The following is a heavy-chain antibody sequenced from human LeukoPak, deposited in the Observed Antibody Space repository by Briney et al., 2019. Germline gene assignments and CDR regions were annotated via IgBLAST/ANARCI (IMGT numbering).Heavy chain of an antibody. J-gene: IGHJ4*02. D-gene: IGHD2/OR15-2a*01. V-gene: IGHV3-23*01. CDR3: ASPRDISTDYFDY. CDR2: ISGSGAST. Sequence: PGGSLRLSCAASGFTFSSYTMNWVRQAPGKGLEWVSAISGSGASTFYADSVKGRFTISRDNSKNTPYLQMSSLRAEDTAVYYCASPRDISTDYFDYWGQGTLVTVSS. CDR1: GFTFSSYT.